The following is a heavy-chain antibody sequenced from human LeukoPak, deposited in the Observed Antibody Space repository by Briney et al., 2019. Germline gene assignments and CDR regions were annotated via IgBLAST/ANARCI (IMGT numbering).Heavy chain of an antibody. Sequence: GGSLRLSCAASGFTFSEYYMSWIRQAPGKGLEWVSYISSSGSAIYYADSVKGRFTISRDNAKNSLYLQMNSLRAEDTAVYYCARIAVAGKVVHYWGQGTLVTVSP. J-gene: IGHJ4*02. V-gene: IGHV3-11*01. CDR1: GFTFSEYY. CDR2: ISSSGSAI. D-gene: IGHD6-19*01. CDR3: ARIAVAGKVVHY.